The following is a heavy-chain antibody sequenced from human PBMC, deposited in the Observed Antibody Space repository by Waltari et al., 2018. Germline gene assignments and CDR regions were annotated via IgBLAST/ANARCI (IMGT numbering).Heavy chain of an antibody. D-gene: IGHD3-22*01. J-gene: IGHJ4*02. CDR2: IYYSGST. V-gene: IGHV4-39*01. CDR3: AGNSGYPLSLPLDY. Sequence: QLQLQESGPGLVKPSETLSLTCTVSGGSISSSSYYWGWIRQPPGKGLEWIGSIYYSGSTYYNPALKSRVTISVDTSKNQFSLKLSSVTAADTAVYYCAGNSGYPLSLPLDYWGQGTLVTVSS. CDR1: GGSISSSSYY.